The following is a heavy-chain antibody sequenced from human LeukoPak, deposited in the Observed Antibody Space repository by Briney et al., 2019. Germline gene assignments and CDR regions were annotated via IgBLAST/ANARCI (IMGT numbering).Heavy chain of an antibody. J-gene: IGHJ4*02. V-gene: IGHV4-30-2*01. D-gene: IGHD3-10*01. CDR1: GGSISSGGHS. CDR3: AREGYYGSGRHSFFDY. CDR2: IYHSGST. Sequence: PSETLSLTCAVSGGSISSGGHSWSWIRQPPGKGLEWIGYIYHSGSTYYNPSLKSRVTISVDRSKNQFSLKLSSVTAADTAVYYCAREGYYGSGRHSFFDYWGQGTLVTVSS.